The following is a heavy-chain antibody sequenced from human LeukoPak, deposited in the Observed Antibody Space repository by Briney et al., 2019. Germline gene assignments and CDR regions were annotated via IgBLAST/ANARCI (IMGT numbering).Heavy chain of an antibody. D-gene: IGHD6-13*01. CDR1: GFTFSTYG. CDR2: ISYDGSNK. J-gene: IGHJ4*02. CDR3: ARDAYSSSWYPDY. V-gene: IGHV3-30*03. Sequence: GGSLRLSCVASGFTFSTYGMSWVRQVPGKGLEWVAFISYDGSNKHFADSVKGRFTISRDNSKNTLYLQMNSLRAEDTALYYCARDAYSSSWYPDYWGQGTLVTVSS.